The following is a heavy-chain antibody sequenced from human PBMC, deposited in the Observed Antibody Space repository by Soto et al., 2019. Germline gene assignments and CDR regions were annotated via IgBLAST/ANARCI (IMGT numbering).Heavy chain of an antibody. Sequence: ASVKVSCKASGYTFTSYYMNWVRQAPGQGLEWLGIINPSGGYTTYAQRFLGRVTMTSDTSTSTVHMELGSLTSEDTAVYYCARGGGIVVVTAPYDYRGQRTLVTVSS. CDR3: ARGGGIVVVTAPYDY. CDR2: INPSGGYT. CDR1: GYTFTSYY. V-gene: IGHV1-46*03. J-gene: IGHJ4*02. D-gene: IGHD2-21*02.